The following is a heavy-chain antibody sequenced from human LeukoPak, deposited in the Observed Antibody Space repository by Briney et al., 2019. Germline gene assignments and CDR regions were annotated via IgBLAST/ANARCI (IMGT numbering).Heavy chain of an antibody. D-gene: IGHD2-15*01. J-gene: IGHJ4*02. Sequence: GGSLRLSCAATGFTFSSYAMSWVRQAPGKGLEWVSAISGSGGSTFYADSVKGRFTISRDNSKNTLYMQMNSLRAEDTAVYYCAKDGSGVAAADYYFDYWGQGTLVTVSS. CDR2: ISGSGGST. CDR3: AKDGSGVAAADYYFDY. CDR1: GFTFSSYA. V-gene: IGHV3-23*01.